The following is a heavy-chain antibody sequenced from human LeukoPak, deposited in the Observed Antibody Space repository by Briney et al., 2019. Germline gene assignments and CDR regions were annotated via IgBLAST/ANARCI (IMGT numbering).Heavy chain of an antibody. D-gene: IGHD5-18*01. CDR1: GFTFSSYA. J-gene: IGHJ6*02. CDR2: ISGSGGST. CDR3: AKDLGYSYGDYYYYYGMDV. V-gene: IGHV3-23*01. Sequence: PGGSLRLSCAASGFTFSSYAMSWVRQAPGKGLEWVSAISGSGGSTYYADSVKGRFTISRDNSKNTLYLQMNSLRAEDTAVYYCAKDLGYSYGDYYYYYGMDVWGQGTTVTVSS.